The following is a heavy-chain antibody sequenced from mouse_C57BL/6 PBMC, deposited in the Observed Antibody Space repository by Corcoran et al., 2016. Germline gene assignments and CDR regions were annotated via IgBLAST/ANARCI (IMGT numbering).Heavy chain of an antibody. CDR3: ARSGYGSSYVGFAY. CDR1: GYTFTSYG. V-gene: IGHV1-81*01. J-gene: IGHJ3*01. CDR2: IYPRSGNT. D-gene: IGHD1-1*01. Sequence: QVQLQQSGDELARPGASVKLSCKASGYTFTSYGISWVKQRTGQGLEWIGEIYPRSGNTYYNEKFKGKATLTADKSSSTAYMELRSLTSEDSAVYFCARSGYGSSYVGFAYWGQGTLVTVSA.